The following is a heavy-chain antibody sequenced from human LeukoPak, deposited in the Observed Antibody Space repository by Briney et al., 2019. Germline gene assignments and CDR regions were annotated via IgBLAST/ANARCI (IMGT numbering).Heavy chain of an antibody. V-gene: IGHV3-11*05. J-gene: IGHJ4*02. D-gene: IGHD1-1*01. CDR3: ARGERILDY. Sequence: GGSLRLSCAASGFTFSDFSMSWIRQAPGKGLEWISYISSTNTYTNYADSVKGRFTISRDNAKSSPYLQMNSLRAEDTAVYYCARGERILDYWGQGTLVTVSS. CDR1: GFTFSDFS. CDR2: ISSTNTYT.